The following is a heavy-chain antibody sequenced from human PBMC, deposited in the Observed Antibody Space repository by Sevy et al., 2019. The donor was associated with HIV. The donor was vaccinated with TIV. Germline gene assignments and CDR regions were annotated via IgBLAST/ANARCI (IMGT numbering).Heavy chain of an antibody. D-gene: IGHD2-2*02. CDR1: GGSISSSSYY. Sequence: SETLSLTCTVSGGSISSSSYYWGWIRQPPGKGLEWIGSIYYSGSTYHNPSLKSRVTISVDTSKNQFSLKLSSGTAEDTAVYYCARHGEVRCSSTSCYTSGIAAAGTIDYWGQGTLVTVSS. CDR2: IYYSGST. CDR3: ARHGEVRCSSTSCYTSGIAAAGTIDY. V-gene: IGHV4-39*01. J-gene: IGHJ4*02.